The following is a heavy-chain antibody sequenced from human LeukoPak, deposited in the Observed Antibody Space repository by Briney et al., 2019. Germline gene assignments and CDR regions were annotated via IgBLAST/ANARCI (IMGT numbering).Heavy chain of an antibody. Sequence: PGGSLRLYSAASGFTFSTYWMNWLRQAPGKGLEWVANIKQDGSEKYYVDSVKGRFTISRDNAKNSLYLQMNSLRAEDTAVYYCARGTTYYYDSSGYYGQLDAFDIWGQGTMVTVSS. CDR1: GFTFSTYW. D-gene: IGHD3-22*01. CDR2: IKQDGSEK. J-gene: IGHJ3*02. CDR3: ARGTTYYYDSSGYYGQLDAFDI. V-gene: IGHV3-7*01.